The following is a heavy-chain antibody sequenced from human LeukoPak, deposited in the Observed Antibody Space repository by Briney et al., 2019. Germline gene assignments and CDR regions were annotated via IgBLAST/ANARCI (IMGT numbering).Heavy chain of an antibody. CDR1: GYTFTSHG. D-gene: IGHD6-19*01. J-gene: IGHJ4*02. CDR3: AREGKLKAVAGKGALLH. Sequence: GASVKVSCKTPGYTFTSHGINWVRQAPGQGLEWMGWISTYNGDTNSAQKFQGRVTLTRDTSISTAYMELSRLRSDDTAVYYCAREGKLKAVAGKGALLHWGQGTLVTVSS. V-gene: IGHV1-18*01. CDR2: ISTYNGDT.